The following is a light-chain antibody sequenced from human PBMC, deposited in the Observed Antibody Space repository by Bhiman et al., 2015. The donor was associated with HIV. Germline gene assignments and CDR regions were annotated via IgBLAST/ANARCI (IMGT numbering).Light chain of an antibody. CDR1: NNDVGGYNF. Sequence: QSALTQPASVSASPGQSIRISCTGTNNDVGGYNFVAWYRQYPGSSPQVVIYDVSNRPSGVSNRFSGSKSGNTASLTISGLQAEDEADYYCSSYTSSSLVVFGGGTKLTFL. CDR3: SSYTSSSLVV. CDR2: DVS. J-gene: IGLJ2*01. V-gene: IGLV2-14*03.